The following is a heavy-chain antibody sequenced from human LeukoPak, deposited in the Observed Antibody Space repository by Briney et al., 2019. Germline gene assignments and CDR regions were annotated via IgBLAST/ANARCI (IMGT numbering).Heavy chain of an antibody. J-gene: IGHJ4*02. CDR2: ISAYNGNT. CDR3: ARDHFYCSSTTCYGETIDY. V-gene: IGHV1-18*01. Sequence: ASVKVSCKASGYTFTNYGITWVRQAPGQGLEWMGWISAYNGNTNYAQKLQGRVTMTTDTSTSTAYMELRSLRSDGTAVFYCARDHFYCSSTTCYGETIDYWGQGTLVTVSS. D-gene: IGHD2-2*01. CDR1: GYTFTNYG.